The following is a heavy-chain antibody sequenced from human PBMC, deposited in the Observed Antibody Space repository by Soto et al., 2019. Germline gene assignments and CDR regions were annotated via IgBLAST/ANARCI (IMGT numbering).Heavy chain of an antibody. CDR2: IYPGDSDT. V-gene: IGHV5-51*01. D-gene: IGHD3-16*02. Sequence: GESLKISCKGSGYSFTSYWIGWVRQMPGKGLEWMGIIYPGDSDTRYSPSFQGQVTISADKSISTAYLQWSSLKASDTAMYYCARAPLGYDYVWGSYRPNWYFDLWGRGTLVTVSS. CDR3: ARAPLGYDYVWGSYRPNWYFDL. J-gene: IGHJ2*01. CDR1: GYSFTSYW.